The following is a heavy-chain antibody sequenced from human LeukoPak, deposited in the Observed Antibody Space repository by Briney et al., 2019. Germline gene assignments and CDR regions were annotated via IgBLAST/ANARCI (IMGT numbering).Heavy chain of an antibody. D-gene: IGHD6-6*01. CDR1: VGSVTSGGYY. CDR2: VYYTGST. J-gene: IGHJ6*02. V-gene: IGHV4-31*03. CDR3: ARISAGRYGMDV. Sequence: SETLSLTCTVSVGSVTSGGYYWSWIRQHPGKGLEWIGYVYYTGSTYYNPSLKSRVTISPDTSKNQFSLKVSSVTAADTAVYYCARISAGRYGMDVWGQGTTVTVSS.